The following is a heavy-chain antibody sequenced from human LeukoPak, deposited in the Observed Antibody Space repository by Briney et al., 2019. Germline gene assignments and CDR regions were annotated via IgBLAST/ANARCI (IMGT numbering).Heavy chain of an antibody. J-gene: IGHJ4*02. CDR1: GGSISSGSYY. CDR2: IYTSGST. Sequence: PSQTLSLTCTVSGGSISSGSYYWSWIRQPAGKGLEWIGRIYTSGSTYYNPSLKSRVTISVDRSKNQFSLKLSSVTAADTAVYYCARDRRIAAQSNFDYWGQGTLVTVSS. D-gene: IGHD6-6*01. V-gene: IGHV4-61*02. CDR3: ARDRRIAAQSNFDY.